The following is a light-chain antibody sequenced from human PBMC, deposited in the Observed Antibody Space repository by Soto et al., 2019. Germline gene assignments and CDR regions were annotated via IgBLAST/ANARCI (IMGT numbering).Light chain of an antibody. CDR2: EDT. CDR1: SSDVGRYNL. CDR3: CSYAGSSTYV. Sequence: QSALTQPASVSGSPGQSITISCTGTSSDVGRYNLVPWYQQHPGKAPKLIIHEDTKRSSGLSNRFSGSKSGNTASLTISGLQAEDEADYYCCSYAGSSTYVFGTGTKVTVL. J-gene: IGLJ1*01. V-gene: IGLV2-23*01.